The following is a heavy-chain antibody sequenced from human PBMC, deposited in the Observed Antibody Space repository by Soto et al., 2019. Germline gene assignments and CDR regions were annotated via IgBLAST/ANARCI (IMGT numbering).Heavy chain of an antibody. Sequence: ASVKVSCKASGYTFTSYGISWVRQAPGQGLEWMGWISAYNGNTNYAQKLQGRVTMTTDTSTSTAYMELRSLRSDDTAGYYCARVYYYGGRGENWFDPWGQGTLVTVSS. CDR2: ISAYNGNT. CDR3: ARVYYYGGRGENWFDP. CDR1: GYTFTSYG. V-gene: IGHV1-18*01. D-gene: IGHD3-22*01. J-gene: IGHJ5*02.